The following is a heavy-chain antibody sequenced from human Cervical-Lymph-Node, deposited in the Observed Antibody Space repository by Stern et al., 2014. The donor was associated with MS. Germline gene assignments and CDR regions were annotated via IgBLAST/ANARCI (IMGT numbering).Heavy chain of an antibody. CDR1: GYTFTGYY. V-gene: IGHV1-2*06. D-gene: IGHD1-26*01. CDR2: INPNSGGT. J-gene: IGHJ3*02. Sequence: QVQLVQSGAEVKKPGASVKVSCKASGYTFTGYYMHWVRQAPGQGLEWMGRINPNSGGTNYAQEFQGRVTMTRDTSISTAYMELSRLRSDDTAVYYCARGVGATWEDAFDIWGQGTMVTVSS. CDR3: ARGVGATWEDAFDI.